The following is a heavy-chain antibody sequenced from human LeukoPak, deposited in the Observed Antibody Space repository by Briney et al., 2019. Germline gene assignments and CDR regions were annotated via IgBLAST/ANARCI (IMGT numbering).Heavy chain of an antibody. V-gene: IGHV4-61*05. Sequence: PSETLSLTCSVSGGSISSSSYYWGWIRQPPGKGLEWIGYIYYSGSTNYNPSLKSRVTISVDTSKNQFSLKLSSVTAADTAVYYCASIDYYDSSGEFDYWGQGTLVTVSS. CDR2: IYYSGST. CDR1: GGSISSSSYY. CDR3: ASIDYYDSSGEFDY. D-gene: IGHD3-22*01. J-gene: IGHJ4*02.